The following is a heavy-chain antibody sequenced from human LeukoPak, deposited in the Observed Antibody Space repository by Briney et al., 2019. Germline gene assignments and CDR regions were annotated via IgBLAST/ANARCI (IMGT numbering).Heavy chain of an antibody. J-gene: IGHJ4*02. CDR3: ARRSGSYYRY. D-gene: IGHD1-26*01. CDR2: IYPGDSDT. Sequence: ASVKVSCKASGGTFSSYAISWVRQAPGQGLEWMGIIYPGDSDTRYSPSFQGQVTISADKSISTAYLQWSSLKASDTAMYYCARRSGSYYRYWGQGTLVTVSS. CDR1: GGTFSSYA. V-gene: IGHV5-51*01.